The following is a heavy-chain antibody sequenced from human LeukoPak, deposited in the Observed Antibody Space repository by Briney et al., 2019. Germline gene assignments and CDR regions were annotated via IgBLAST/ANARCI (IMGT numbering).Heavy chain of an antibody. CDR1: GFTFSSYS. CDR2: ISSSYI. V-gene: IGHV3-21*01. Sequence: GGSLRHSCAASGFTFSSYSMNWVRQAPGKGLEWVSSISSSYIYYADSVKGRFTISRDNAKNSLYLQMNSLRDEDTAVYYCARDLYNSGGDYWGQGTLVTVSS. CDR3: ARDLYNSGGDY. D-gene: IGHD6-19*01. J-gene: IGHJ4*02.